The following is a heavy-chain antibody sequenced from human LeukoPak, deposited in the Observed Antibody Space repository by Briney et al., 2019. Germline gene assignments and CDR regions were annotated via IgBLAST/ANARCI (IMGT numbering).Heavy chain of an antibody. CDR3: ARGRVATTTSPFDC. CDR1: VFTFSSYN. D-gene: IGHD1-26*01. V-gene: IGHV3-21*01. Sequence: GGSLRLSCAASVFTFSSYNMNWVRESPGGGLVGVSSISSNSNYICYADAVKGRFTISRDHANNSLYLQMNSLRAEDTAVYYCARGRVATTTSPFDCWGQGALVTVSS. J-gene: IGHJ4*02. CDR2: ISSNSNYI.